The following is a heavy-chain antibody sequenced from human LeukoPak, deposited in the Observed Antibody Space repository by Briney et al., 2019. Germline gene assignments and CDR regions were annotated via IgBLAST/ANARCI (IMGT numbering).Heavy chain of an antibody. J-gene: IGHJ4*02. Sequence: GGSLRLSCAASGFTFSDYYMSWVRQAPGKGLEWVSYISSSGSTIYYADSVKGRFTISRDNAKNSLYLQMNSLRAEDTAVYYCARDQAPYYYGFDYWGQGTLVTVSS. V-gene: IGHV3-11*01. D-gene: IGHD3-10*01. CDR3: ARDQAPYYYGFDY. CDR2: ISSSGSTI. CDR1: GFTFSDYY.